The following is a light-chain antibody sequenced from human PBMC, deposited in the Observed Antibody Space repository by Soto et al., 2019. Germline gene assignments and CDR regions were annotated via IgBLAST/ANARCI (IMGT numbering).Light chain of an antibody. CDR3: QQYSTYPPRT. CDR1: QSISIC. V-gene: IGKV1-5*03. J-gene: IGKJ1*01. Sequence: DIQMTQSPSTLSAAVGDRVTITCRASQSISICVAWYQQKPGKAPKILIYKAFRLESGVPSRFSGSGSGTEITLTISSLQPDDFATYYCQQYSTYPPRTFGQGTKVEIK. CDR2: KAF.